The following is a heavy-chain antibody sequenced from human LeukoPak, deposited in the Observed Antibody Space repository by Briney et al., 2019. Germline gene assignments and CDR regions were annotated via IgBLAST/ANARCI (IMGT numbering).Heavy chain of an antibody. CDR1: GFTFSSYA. D-gene: IGHD6-6*01. V-gene: IGHV3-23*01. Sequence: GGSLRLSCAASGFTFSSYAMSWVRQAPGKGLEWVSGISGSGGTTYYADSVKGHFTISRDNFKNTLYVQMNSLRAEDTAVYYCAKFRASSYYNYGMDVWGQGTTVTVSS. J-gene: IGHJ6*02. CDR3: AKFRASSYYNYGMDV. CDR2: ISGSGGTT.